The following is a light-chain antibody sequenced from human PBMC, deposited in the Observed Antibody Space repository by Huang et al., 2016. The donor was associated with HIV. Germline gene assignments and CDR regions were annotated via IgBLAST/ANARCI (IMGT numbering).Light chain of an antibody. CDR3: QQYGSSPRT. CDR1: QSVSSSY. V-gene: IGKV3-20*01. Sequence: EIVLTQSPGTLSLSPGERATLSCRASQSVSSSYLAWYQQKPGQAPRLLVYGESSRATGIPDRLSGSGSGTDFTLTISRLEPEDFAVYYCQQYGSSPRTFGQETKVEIK. CDR2: GES. J-gene: IGKJ1*01.